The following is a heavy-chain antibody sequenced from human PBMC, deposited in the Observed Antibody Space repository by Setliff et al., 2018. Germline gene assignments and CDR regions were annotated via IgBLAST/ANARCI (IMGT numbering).Heavy chain of an antibody. CDR1: GGTFSNSA. CDR3: ARGPSGWSSATSRYYFYMDV. V-gene: IGHV1-69*13. CDR2: IIPIRGAA. D-gene: IGHD6-19*01. J-gene: IGHJ6*03. Sequence: ASVKVSCKAFGGTFSNSAINWVRQAPGQGLEWMGGIIPIRGAADYAQKFRGKVIITADGSTSTAYMELTSLRSDDAAVYYCARGPSGWSSATSRYYFYMDVWGKGTTVTVSS.